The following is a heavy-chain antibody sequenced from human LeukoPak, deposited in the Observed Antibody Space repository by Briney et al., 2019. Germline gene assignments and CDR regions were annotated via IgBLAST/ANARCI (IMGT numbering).Heavy chain of an antibody. V-gene: IGHV4-38-2*02. Sequence: ASETLSLTCTVSGYSISSGYYWGWIRQPPGKGLEWIGRIYHSGSTNYNPSRKSRVTISVDTSKNQFSLKLSSVTAADTAVYYCARHLPQLRPDFTFDYWGQGTLVTVSS. CDR3: ARHLPQLRPDFTFDY. J-gene: IGHJ4*02. CDR2: IYHSGST. CDR1: GYSISSGYY. D-gene: IGHD2-2*01.